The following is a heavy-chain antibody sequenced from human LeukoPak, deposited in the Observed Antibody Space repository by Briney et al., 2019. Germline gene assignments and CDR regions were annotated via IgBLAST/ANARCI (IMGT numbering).Heavy chain of an antibody. CDR3: ARSGSYGTDY. Sequence: SETLSLTCTVSGGSISSGSYYWSWIRQPAGKGLEWIGRIYTSGSTNYNPSLKSRVTISVDTSKNQLSLKLSSVTAADTAVYYCARSGSYGTDYWGQGTLVTVSS. J-gene: IGHJ4*02. V-gene: IGHV4-61*02. CDR1: GGSISSGSYY. D-gene: IGHD1-26*01. CDR2: IYTSGST.